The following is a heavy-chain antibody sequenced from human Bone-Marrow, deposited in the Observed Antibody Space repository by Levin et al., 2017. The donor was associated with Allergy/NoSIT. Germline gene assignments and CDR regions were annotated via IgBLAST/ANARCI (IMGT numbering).Heavy chain of an antibody. CDR1: GFTLSSYW. J-gene: IGHJ6*02. Sequence: PGGSLRLSCAASGFTLSSYWMHWVRQAPGKGLVWVSRIKNDGSSTSYADSVNGRFTISRDNAKNTVYLQMNSLRDEDTAVYYCVRDDAREEASPYYYYGMDVWGQGTTVTVSS. V-gene: IGHV3-74*01. CDR3: VRDDAREEASPYYYYGMDV. CDR2: IKNDGSST. D-gene: IGHD2-21*01.